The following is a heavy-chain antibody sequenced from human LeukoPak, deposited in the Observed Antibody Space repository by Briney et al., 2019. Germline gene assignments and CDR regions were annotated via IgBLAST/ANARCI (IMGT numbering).Heavy chain of an antibody. Sequence: GESLKISCKGSGYSFTSYWIGWVRQMPGKGLEWMGIIYPGDSDTRYSPSFQGQVTISADKSISTAYLQWSSLKASDTAMYYCARLGGYCSSTSCYTYYYMDVWGKGTTVTVSS. CDR3: ARLGGYCSSTSCYTYYYMDV. V-gene: IGHV5-51*01. CDR2: IYPGDSDT. CDR1: GYSFTSYW. D-gene: IGHD2-2*02. J-gene: IGHJ6*03.